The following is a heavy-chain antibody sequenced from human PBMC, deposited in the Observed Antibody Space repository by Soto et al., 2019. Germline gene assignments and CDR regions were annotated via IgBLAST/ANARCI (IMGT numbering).Heavy chain of an antibody. V-gene: IGHV4-31*03. Sequence: KASEILSLTCTVSGGSISSANYNWGWIRQYPGKGLEWIGYIYYSGSTYYNPSLKSRLTISLDTSKNQFSLNLSSVTAADTAVYYCARGRRYSSSWFWFDPWGQGTLVTVSS. D-gene: IGHD6-13*01. CDR3: ARGRRYSSSWFWFDP. CDR1: GGSISSANYN. J-gene: IGHJ5*02. CDR2: IYYSGST.